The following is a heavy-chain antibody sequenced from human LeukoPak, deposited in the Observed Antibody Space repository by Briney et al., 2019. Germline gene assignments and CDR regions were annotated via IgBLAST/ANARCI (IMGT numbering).Heavy chain of an antibody. Sequence: PSQTLSLTCTVSGGSISSGGYYWSWIRQHPGKGLEWIGYIYFSGSTYYNPSLKSRVTMTVDTSKNQFSLKLSSVTAADTAVYYCARSLPSETAMAALWFDPWGQGTLVTVSS. J-gene: IGHJ5*02. CDR1: GGSISSGGYY. CDR3: ARSLPSETAMAALWFDP. CDR2: IYFSGST. D-gene: IGHD5-18*01. V-gene: IGHV4-31*03.